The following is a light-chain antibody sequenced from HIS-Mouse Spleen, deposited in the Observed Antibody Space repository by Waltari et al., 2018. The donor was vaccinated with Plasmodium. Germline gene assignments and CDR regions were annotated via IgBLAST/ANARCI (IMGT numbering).Light chain of an antibody. V-gene: IGKV1-5*03. CDR3: QQYNSYSYT. J-gene: IGKJ2*01. Sequence: QITQSPSTLSASVGDRVTLTCRASQSISSWLAWYQQKPGKAPKLLIYKASSLESGVPSRFSGSGSGTEFTLTISSLQPDDFATYYCQQYNSYSYTFGQGTKLEIK. CDR2: KAS. CDR1: QSISSW.